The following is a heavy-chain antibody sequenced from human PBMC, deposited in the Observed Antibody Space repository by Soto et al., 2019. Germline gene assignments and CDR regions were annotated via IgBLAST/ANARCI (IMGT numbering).Heavy chain of an antibody. CDR2: IYYSGST. Sequence: SSETLSLTCTVSGGSISSYYWSWIRQPPGKGLEWIGYIYYSGSTNYNPSLKSRVTISVDTSKNQFSLKLSSVTAADTAVYYCARGFEGYCSGGSCYSVDVWGKGTTVTVSS. D-gene: IGHD2-15*01. CDR1: GGSISSYY. V-gene: IGHV4-59*01. J-gene: IGHJ6*04. CDR3: ARGFEGYCSGGSCYSVDV.